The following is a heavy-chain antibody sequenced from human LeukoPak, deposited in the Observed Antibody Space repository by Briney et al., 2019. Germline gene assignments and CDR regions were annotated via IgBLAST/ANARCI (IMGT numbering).Heavy chain of an antibody. CDR1: GFTFSSYA. D-gene: IGHD5-18*01. CDR3: ARDLAYSRLDY. V-gene: IGHV3-30-3*01. Sequence: LPGGSLRLSCAASGFTFSSYAMHWVRQAPGKGLEWVAVISYDGSNKYYADSVKGRFTISRDNSKNTLYLQMNSLRVEDTAFYYCARDLAYSRLDYWGQGMLVTVSS. CDR2: ISYDGSNK. J-gene: IGHJ4*02.